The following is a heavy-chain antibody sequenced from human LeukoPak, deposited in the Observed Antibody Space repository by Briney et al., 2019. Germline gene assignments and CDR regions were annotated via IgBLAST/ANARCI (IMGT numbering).Heavy chain of an antibody. V-gene: IGHV3-7*01. CDR3: ARSRRYYDSSGYPQGWYFDL. CDR1: GFTFSTYW. D-gene: IGHD3-22*01. J-gene: IGHJ2*01. Sequence: PGGSLRLSCAASGFTFSTYWMSWVRQAPGKGLEWVANIKQDGSEKHYVDSVKGRFTISRDNAKNSLYLQMSSLRAEDTAVYYCARSRRYYDSSGYPQGWYFDLWGRGTLVTVSS. CDR2: IKQDGSEK.